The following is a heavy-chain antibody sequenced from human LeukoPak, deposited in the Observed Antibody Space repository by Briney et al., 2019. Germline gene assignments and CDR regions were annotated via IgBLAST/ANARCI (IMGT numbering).Heavy chain of an antibody. V-gene: IGHV4-59*08. CDR2: IYYSGST. CDR3: ARHVREADSSGYYIYFDY. CDR1: GGSISSYY. D-gene: IGHD3-22*01. Sequence: PSETLSLTCTVSGGSISSYYWSWIRQPPGKALEWIGYIYYSGSTNYNPSLKSRVTISVDTSKNQFSLKLSSVTAADTAVYYCARHVREADSSGYYIYFDYWGQGTLVTVSS. J-gene: IGHJ4*02.